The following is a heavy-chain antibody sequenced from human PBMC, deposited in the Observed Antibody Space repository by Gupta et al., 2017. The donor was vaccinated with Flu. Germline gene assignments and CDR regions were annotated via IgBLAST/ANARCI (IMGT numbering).Heavy chain of an antibody. V-gene: IGHV3-23*01. CDR3: AKDLNSYHRGEQLDY. CDR1: GFTFSSYA. D-gene: IGHD1/OR15-1a*01. CDR2: ISGSGGST. Sequence: EVQLLESGGGLVQPGGSLRLSCAASGFTFSSYAMRWVRQAPGKGLEWVAAISGSGGSTYYADSVKGRFTISRDNSKNTLYLQMNSLRAEDTAVYYCAKDLNSYHRGEQLDYWGQGTLVTVSS. J-gene: IGHJ4*02.